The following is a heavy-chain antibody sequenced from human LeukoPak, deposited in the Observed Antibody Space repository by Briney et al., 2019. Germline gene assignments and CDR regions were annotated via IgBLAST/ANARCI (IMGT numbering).Heavy chain of an antibody. D-gene: IGHD3-10*01. Sequence: SETLSLTCAVSGASVNSSIWWSWVRQTPGKGLEWIGEIFRSDFTNYNPSLTSRVTISLDTSRNQFSLKLNSVTAADTAVYYCAKSNGYGLVDIWGQGTMVTVSS. CDR1: GASVNSSIW. J-gene: IGHJ3*02. CDR2: IFRSDFT. V-gene: IGHV4-4*02. CDR3: AKSNGYGLVDI.